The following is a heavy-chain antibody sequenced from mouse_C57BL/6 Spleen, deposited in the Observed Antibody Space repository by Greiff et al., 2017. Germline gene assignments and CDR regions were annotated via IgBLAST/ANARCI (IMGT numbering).Heavy chain of an antibody. V-gene: IGHV1-19*01. Sequence: EVQLQESGPVLVKPGASVKMSCKASGYTFTDYYMNWVKQSHGKSLEWIGVINPYNGGTSYNQKFKGKATLTVDKSSSTAYMELNSLTSEDSAVYYCAREAGNYGAYWGQGTLVTVSA. J-gene: IGHJ3*01. CDR1: GYTFTDYY. CDR2: INPYNGGT. D-gene: IGHD2-1*01. CDR3: AREAGNYGAY.